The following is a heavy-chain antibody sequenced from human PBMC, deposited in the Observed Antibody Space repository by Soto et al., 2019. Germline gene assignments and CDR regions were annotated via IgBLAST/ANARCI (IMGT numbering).Heavy chain of an antibody. CDR1: GFTFSSYA. V-gene: IGHV3-30-3*01. Sequence: QVQLVESGGGVVQPGRSLRLSCAASGFTFSSYAMHWVRQAPGKGLEWVAVISYDGSNKYYADSVKGRFTISRDNSKNRLYLQMNSLIAEDTAVYYCARDQGQWLVRGSFDYWGQGTLVTVSS. CDR3: ARDQGQWLVRGSFDY. CDR2: ISYDGSNK. D-gene: IGHD6-19*01. J-gene: IGHJ4*02.